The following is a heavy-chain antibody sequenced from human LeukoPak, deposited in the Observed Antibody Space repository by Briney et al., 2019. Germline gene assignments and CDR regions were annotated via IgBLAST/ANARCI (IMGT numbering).Heavy chain of an antibody. CDR1: GFTFSSYS. V-gene: IGHV3-48*01. D-gene: IGHD3-9*01. Sequence: GGSLRPSCAASGFTFSSYSMNWVRQAPGKGLEWVSYISSSSSTIYYADSVKGRFTISRDNAKNSLYLQMNSLRVEDTAVYYCARDLRDYWGQGTLVTVSS. CDR2: ISSSSSTI. CDR3: ARDLRDY. J-gene: IGHJ4*02.